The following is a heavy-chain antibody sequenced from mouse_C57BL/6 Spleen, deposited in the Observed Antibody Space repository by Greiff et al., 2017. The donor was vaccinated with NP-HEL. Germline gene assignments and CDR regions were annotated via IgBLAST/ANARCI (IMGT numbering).Heavy chain of an antibody. D-gene: IGHD4-1*01. V-gene: IGHV1-15*01. CDR2: IDPETGGT. Sequence: VQLQQSGAELVRPGASVTLSCKASGYTFTDYEMHWVKQTPVHGLEWIGAIDPETGGTAYNQKFKGKAILTADKSSSTAYMELRSLTSEDSAVYYCTRKDWATMDYWGQGISVTVSS. CDR1: GYTFTDYE. CDR3: TRKDWATMDY. J-gene: IGHJ4*01.